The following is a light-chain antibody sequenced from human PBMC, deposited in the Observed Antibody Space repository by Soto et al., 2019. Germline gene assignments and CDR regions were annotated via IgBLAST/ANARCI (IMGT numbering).Light chain of an antibody. CDR3: QVWDVSTVHYV. Sequence: SYDLTQPPSMSGAPGQTARITCGGNNIGSKTVHWYQQKAGQAPVLVVYDDSDRPSGIPERFSGSNSGDTATLTISRVEAGDEADYYCQVWDVSTVHYVFGTGTKVTVL. CDR1: NIGSKT. CDR2: DDS. J-gene: IGLJ1*01. V-gene: IGLV3-21*02.